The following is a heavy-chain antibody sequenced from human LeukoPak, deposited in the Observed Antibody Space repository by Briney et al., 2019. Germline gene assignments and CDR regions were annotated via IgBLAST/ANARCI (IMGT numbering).Heavy chain of an antibody. D-gene: IGHD2-2*01. CDR1: GYTFTGYY. V-gene: IGHV1-2*02. Sequence: ASVKVSCKASGYTFTGYYMHWVRQAPGQGLEWMGWINPNNGGTNYAQKFQGRVTMTRDTSISTVYMELSRQTSDDTAVSYCARGRSTTSSNIDYFGQGNLVTVSS. CDR3: ARGRSTTSSNIDY. J-gene: IGHJ4*02. CDR2: INPNNGGT.